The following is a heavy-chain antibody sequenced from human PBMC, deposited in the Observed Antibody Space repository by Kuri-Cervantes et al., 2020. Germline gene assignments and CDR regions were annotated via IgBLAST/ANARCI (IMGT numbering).Heavy chain of an antibody. J-gene: IGHJ3*02. Sequence: SETLSLTCTVSGGSISSGSYYWSWIRQPAGKGLEWIGRIYTSGSTNYNPSLKSRVTISVDTSKNQFSLKLSSVTAADTAVYYCARSGLTYYGSGNDAFDIWGQGTMVTVSS. CDR1: GGSISSGSYY. CDR3: ARSGLTYYGSGNDAFDI. D-gene: IGHD3-10*01. CDR2: IYTSGST. V-gene: IGHV4-61*02.